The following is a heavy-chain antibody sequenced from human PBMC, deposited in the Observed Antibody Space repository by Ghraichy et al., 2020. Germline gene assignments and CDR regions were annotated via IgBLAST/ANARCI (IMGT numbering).Heavy chain of an antibody. CDR2: IVPAFGRP. D-gene: IGHD1-26*01. V-gene: IGHV1-69*06. CDR3: ARDVSASLSGFGL. Sequence: SVKVSCRVSGGTFLSYVVTWVRQAPGQGLEWMGGIVPAFGRPKYAQKFQDRVTITADKSTSTAYLELSRLRSEDTAVYYCARDVSASLSGFGLWGQGTLVTVSS. CDR1: GGTFLSYV. J-gene: IGHJ4*02.